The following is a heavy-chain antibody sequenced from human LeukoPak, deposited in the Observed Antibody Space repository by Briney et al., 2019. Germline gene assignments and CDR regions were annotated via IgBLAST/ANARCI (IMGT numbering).Heavy chain of an antibody. CDR1: GFTFSSYA. CDR2: ISGSGGST. V-gene: IGHV3-23*01. CDR3: AKNGGIVVVPAASDGY. Sequence: PGGSLRLSCAASGFTFSSYAMSWVRQAPGKGLEWVSAISGSGGSTYYADSVKGRFTISRDNSKNTLYLQMNSLGAEDTAVYYCAKNGGIVVVPAASDGYWGQGTLVTVSS. D-gene: IGHD2-2*01. J-gene: IGHJ4*02.